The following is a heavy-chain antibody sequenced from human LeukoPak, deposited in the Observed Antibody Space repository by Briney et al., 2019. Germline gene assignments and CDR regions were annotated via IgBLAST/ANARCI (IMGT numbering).Heavy chain of an antibody. CDR2: INTDGSST. D-gene: IGHD2-21*02. J-gene: IGHJ1*01. Sequence: GGSLRLSCAASGFTFSSHWMHWVRQAPGKGLVWVSRINTDGSSTSYADSVKGRFNISRDNAKNTLYLQMNSLRAEDMAVYYCARAASCGGDCSSSYLQHWGQGTLVTVSS. CDR1: GFTFSSHW. CDR3: ARAASCGGDCSSSYLQH. V-gene: IGHV3-74*01.